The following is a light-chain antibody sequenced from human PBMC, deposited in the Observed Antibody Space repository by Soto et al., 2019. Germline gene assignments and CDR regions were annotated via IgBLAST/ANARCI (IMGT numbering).Light chain of an antibody. CDR1: SSNIGSNT. CDR2: SNN. V-gene: IGLV1-44*01. Sequence: QPVLTQPPSASGTPGQRVTISCSGSSSNIGSNTVNWYQQLPGTAPKLLISSNNHRPSGVPDRFSGSKSGTSASLAISGLQSEDEADYYCAAWDDSLNGFYVFGTGTKLTVL. J-gene: IGLJ1*01. CDR3: AAWDDSLNGFYV.